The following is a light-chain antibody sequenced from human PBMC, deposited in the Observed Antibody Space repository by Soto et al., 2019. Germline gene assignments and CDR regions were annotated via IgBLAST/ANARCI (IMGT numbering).Light chain of an antibody. J-gene: IGLJ2*01. V-gene: IGLV2-23*02. Sequence: QSALTQPASVSGSPGQSITISCSGTSSDVGSYNLVSWYQQHPGKAPQLMIYEASKRPSGVSDRFSGSKSGNTASPTISGLQAEDEADYYCCSYAGSNTFVFGGGTKLTVL. CDR3: CSYAGSNTFV. CDR1: SSDVGSYNL. CDR2: EAS.